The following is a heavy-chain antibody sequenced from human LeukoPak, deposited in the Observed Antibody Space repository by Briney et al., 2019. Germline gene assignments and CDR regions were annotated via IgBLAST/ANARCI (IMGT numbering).Heavy chain of an antibody. V-gene: IGHV3-23*01. CDR2: ISGSGGST. J-gene: IGHJ2*01. CDR3: AKSVGWGAPHWYFDL. D-gene: IGHD3-16*01. Sequence: ETLSLTCAVYGGSFSGYYWSWIRQAPGKGLEWVSAISGSGGSTYYADSVKGRFTISRDNSKNTLYLQMNSLRAEDTAVYYCAKSVGWGAPHWYFDLWGRGTLVTVSS. CDR1: GGSFSGYY.